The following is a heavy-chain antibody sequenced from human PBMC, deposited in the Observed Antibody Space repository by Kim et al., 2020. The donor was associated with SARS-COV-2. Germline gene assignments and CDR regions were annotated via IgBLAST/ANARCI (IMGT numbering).Heavy chain of an antibody. CDR3: ARENYNWNLLIDY. D-gene: IGHD1-7*01. CDR2: IYYSGST. Sequence: SETLSLTCTVSGGSISSGGYYWSWIRQHPGKGLEWIGYIYYSGSTYYNPSLKSRVTISVDTSKNQFSLKLSSVTAADTAVYYCARENYNWNLLIDYWGQGTLVTVSS. J-gene: IGHJ4*02. V-gene: IGHV4-31*03. CDR1: GGSISSGGYY.